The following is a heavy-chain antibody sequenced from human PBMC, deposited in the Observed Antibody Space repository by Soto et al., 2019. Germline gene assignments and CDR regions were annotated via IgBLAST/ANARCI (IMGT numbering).Heavy chain of an antibody. CDR2: IYASGST. V-gene: IGHV4-4*07. Sequence: SETLSLTCTVSGGSISSHYWSWIRQPAGKGLEWIGRIYASGSTNYNPSLKTRVTMSLDTSRNQFSLKLSSVTAADTAVYYCARRTAAGTYSYWGQGTLVTVSS. CDR1: GGSISSHY. J-gene: IGHJ4*02. D-gene: IGHD6-13*01. CDR3: ARRTAAGTYSY.